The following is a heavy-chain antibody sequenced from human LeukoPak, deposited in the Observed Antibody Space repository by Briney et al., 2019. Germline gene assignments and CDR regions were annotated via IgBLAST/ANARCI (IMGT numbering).Heavy chain of an antibody. Sequence: GGSLRLSCAASGFTFSSYAMSWVRQAPGKGLEWVSAISGSGGSTYYADSVKGRFTISRDNSKNTLYLQMNSLRAEDTAVYYRAAGVVVAATPFYFDYWGQGTLVTVSP. V-gene: IGHV3-23*01. J-gene: IGHJ4*02. D-gene: IGHD2-15*01. CDR2: ISGSGGST. CDR3: AAGVVVAATPFYFDY. CDR1: GFTFSSYA.